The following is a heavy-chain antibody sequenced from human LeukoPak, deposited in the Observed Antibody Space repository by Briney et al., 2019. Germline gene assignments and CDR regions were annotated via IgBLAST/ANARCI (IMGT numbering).Heavy chain of an antibody. J-gene: IGHJ4*02. CDR1: GGSVSSGSYY. CDR2: IYYSGST. Sequence: SETLSLTCTVSGGSVSSGSYYWCWIRQPPGKGLEWIGYIYYSGSTNYNPSLKSRVTISVDTSKNQFSLKLSSVTAADTAVYYCARDEFSYFDYWGQGTLVTVSS. CDR3: ARDEFSYFDY. V-gene: IGHV4-61*01.